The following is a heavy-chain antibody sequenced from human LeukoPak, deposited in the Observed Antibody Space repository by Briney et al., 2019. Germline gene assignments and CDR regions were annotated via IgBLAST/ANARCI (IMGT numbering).Heavy chain of an antibody. V-gene: IGHV1-46*01. J-gene: IGHJ6*03. CDR2: INPSGGST. CDR1: GYTFTSYY. CDR3: ARDPAAAGTILFMDV. D-gene: IGHD6-13*01. Sequence: ASVKVSCKASGYTFTSYYMHWVRQAPGQGLEWMGIINPSGGSTSYAQKFQGRVTMTRDMSTSTVYMELSSLRPEDTAVYYCARDPAAAGTILFMDVWGKGTTVTVSS.